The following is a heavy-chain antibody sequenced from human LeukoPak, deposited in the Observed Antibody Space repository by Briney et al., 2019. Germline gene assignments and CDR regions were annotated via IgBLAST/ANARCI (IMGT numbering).Heavy chain of an antibody. D-gene: IGHD1-20*01. CDR2: IYYSGST. Sequence: SETLSLTCTVSGGSISSGDYYWSWIRQPPGRGLEWIGYIYYSGSTYYNPSLKSRVTISVDTSKNQFSLKLSSVTAADTAVYYCARGYNWNPGWFDPWGQGTLVTVSS. CDR1: GGSISSGDYY. J-gene: IGHJ5*02. CDR3: ARGYNWNPGWFDP. V-gene: IGHV4-30-4*01.